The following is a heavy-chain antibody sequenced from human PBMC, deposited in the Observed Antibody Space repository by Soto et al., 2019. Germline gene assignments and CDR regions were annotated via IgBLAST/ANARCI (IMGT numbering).Heavy chain of an antibody. CDR2: ISYDGSGK. J-gene: IGHJ6*02. CDR1: GFTFSSYG. D-gene: IGHD3-10*01. V-gene: IGHV3-30*18. CDR3: AKDQMGGSGIRDYYGMDV. Sequence: PGGSLRLSCAASGFTFSSYGLHWVRQAPGKGLEWVALISYDGSGKYYADSAKGRFTVSRDNSKNSLYLQMNSLGVEDTAVYYCAKDQMGGSGIRDYYGMDVWGQGTSVTVSS.